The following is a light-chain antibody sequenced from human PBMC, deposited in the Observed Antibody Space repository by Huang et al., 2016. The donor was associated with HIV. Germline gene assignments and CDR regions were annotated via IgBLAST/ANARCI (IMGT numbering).Light chain of an antibody. CDR3: QQYGSSPLT. J-gene: IGKJ4*01. CDR2: GAS. CDR1: QSVMSSS. V-gene: IGKV3-20*01. Sequence: EIVLTQSPGTLSLSPGERATLSCRASQSVMSSSLAWYQQKPGQSPRLLIFGASNSATAIPDRFSGSGAATDFTLTISRLEPEDFAVYYCQQYGSSPLTFGGGTKVEIK.